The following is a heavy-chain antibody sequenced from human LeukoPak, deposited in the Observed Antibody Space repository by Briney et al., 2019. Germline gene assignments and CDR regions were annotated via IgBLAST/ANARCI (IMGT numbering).Heavy chain of an antibody. CDR1: GYPFSSYS. CDR3: ARDHKRYFDWRYPPFLGMDV. V-gene: IGHV3-48*02. J-gene: IGHJ6*02. D-gene: IGHD3-9*01. CDR2: ISVSGGVR. Sequence: PGGSLTLSCVASGYPFSSYSMNWIRQAPGKGLEWVSYISVSGGVRSYADSVKGRFTISRDDARNSLYLQMNSLKDEDTAVYYCARDHKRYFDWRYPPFLGMDVWGQGTTVTVSS.